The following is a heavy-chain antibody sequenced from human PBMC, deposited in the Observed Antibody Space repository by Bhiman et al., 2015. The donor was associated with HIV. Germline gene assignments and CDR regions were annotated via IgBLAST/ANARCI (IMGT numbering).Heavy chain of an antibody. CDR3: ARGGARRSYYDSSGYYPLDY. CDR2: LYSSGNT. CDR1: GFIVSSNY. V-gene: IGHV3-66*01. Sequence: EVQLVESGGGLVQPGGSLGLSCAASGFIVSSNYMSWVRQAPGKGLEWVSTLYSSGNTYYADSVKGRFTISRDSSKNTLYLQIDTLKAEDTAVYYCARGGARRSYYDSSGYYPLDYWGQGTLVTVSS. D-gene: IGHD3-22*01. J-gene: IGHJ4*02.